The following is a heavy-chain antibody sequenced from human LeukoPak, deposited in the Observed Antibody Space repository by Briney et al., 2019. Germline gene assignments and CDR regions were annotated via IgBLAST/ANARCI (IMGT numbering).Heavy chain of an antibody. Sequence: GGSLRLSCAASGFTFSSYAMNWVRQAPGKGLEWVSYISSSSTSMYYADSVKGRFTISRDNAKNSLYLQMNSLRAEDTAVYYCAKDIGNYDFWSGRLADFDYWGQGTLFTVSS. CDR3: AKDIGNYDFWSGRLADFDY. CDR2: ISSSSTSM. CDR1: GFTFSSYA. V-gene: IGHV3-48*04. D-gene: IGHD3-3*01. J-gene: IGHJ4*02.